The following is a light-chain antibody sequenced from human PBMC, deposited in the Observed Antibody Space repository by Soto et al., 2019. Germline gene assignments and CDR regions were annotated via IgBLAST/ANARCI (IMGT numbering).Light chain of an antibody. V-gene: IGKV1-39*01. CDR2: AAS. Sequence: DIQMTQPPSSLTASVGDRVTITCRASQTIIRYLNWYQQKPGRAPNLLIYAASSLQSGVPSRFSGSGSGTELTLTISSLQPEDFATYYCQQSYSTLFTFGPGTKVEIK. CDR1: QTIIRY. CDR3: QQSYSTLFT. J-gene: IGKJ3*01.